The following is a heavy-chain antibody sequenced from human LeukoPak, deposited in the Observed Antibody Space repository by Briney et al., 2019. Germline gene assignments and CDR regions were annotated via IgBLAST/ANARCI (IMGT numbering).Heavy chain of an antibody. CDR2: ISYVGSNK. CDR3: AKDDSGSYFPFDY. J-gene: IGHJ4*02. V-gene: IGHV3-30*18. D-gene: IGHD1-26*01. Sequence: VGSLRLSCAASGFTFSSYGMHWVRQAPGKGLEWVAVISYVGSNKYYADSVKGRFTISRDNSKNTLYLQMNSLRAEDTAVYYCAKDDSGSYFPFDYWGQGTLVTVSS. CDR1: GFTFSSYG.